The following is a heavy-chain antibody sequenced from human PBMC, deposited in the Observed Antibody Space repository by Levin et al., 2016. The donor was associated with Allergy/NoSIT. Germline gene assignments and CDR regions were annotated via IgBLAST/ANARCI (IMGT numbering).Heavy chain of an antibody. CDR2: VTRSGELT. CDR1: GFTFNNYG. J-gene: IGHJ4*02. CDR3: ARDRVASDY. Sequence: GGSLRLSCAASGFTFNNYGMGWVRQAQGKGLEWVASVTRSGELTFYADSVKGRFTVSRDNSKNTVYLQMNSLRVEDTAVYYCARDRVASDYWGQGTLVTVSS. V-gene: IGHV3-23*01. D-gene: IGHD2-15*01.